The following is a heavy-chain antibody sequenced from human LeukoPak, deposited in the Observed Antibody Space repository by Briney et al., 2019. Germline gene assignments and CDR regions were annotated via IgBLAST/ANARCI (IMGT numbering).Heavy chain of an antibody. D-gene: IGHD6-19*01. CDR3: ARVSVAGTPDRDYFDY. CDR2: INPNSGGT. Sequence: GASVKVSCKASGYXFTGYYIHWVRQAPGQGLEWMGRINPNSGGTSYAQQFQGRVTMTRDTSISTAYMELSSLRSDDTAVYYCARVSVAGTPDRDYFDYWGQGTLVTVSS. CDR1: GYXFTGYY. J-gene: IGHJ4*02. V-gene: IGHV1-2*06.